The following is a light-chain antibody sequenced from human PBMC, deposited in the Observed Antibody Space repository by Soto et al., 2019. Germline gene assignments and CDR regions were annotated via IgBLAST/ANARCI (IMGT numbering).Light chain of an antibody. CDR2: GTS. CDR1: QSISSTY. CDR3: QQYGSSPLYT. V-gene: IGKV3-20*01. J-gene: IGKJ2*01. Sequence: EIVLTQSPGTLSLSPGERATLSCRASQSISSTYLAWYQQKPGQAPRLLIYGTSSRSTGIPDRFSGSGADTDFTLTISRLEGEDFADYYCQQYGSSPLYTFGQGTKLELK.